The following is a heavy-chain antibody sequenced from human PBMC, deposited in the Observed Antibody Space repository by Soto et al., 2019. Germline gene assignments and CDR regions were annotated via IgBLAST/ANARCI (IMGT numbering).Heavy chain of an antibody. CDR2: IYYSGST. CDR3: ARPYRYYDFWSGKDGWFDP. J-gene: IGHJ5*02. V-gene: IGHV4-39*01. D-gene: IGHD3-3*01. CDR1: GGSISSSSYY. Sequence: SETLSLTCTVSGGSISSSSYYWGWIRQPPGKGLEWIRSIYYSGSTYYNPSLKSRVTISVDTSKNQFSLKLSSVTAADTAVYYCARPYRYYDFWSGKDGWFDPWGQGTLVTVSS.